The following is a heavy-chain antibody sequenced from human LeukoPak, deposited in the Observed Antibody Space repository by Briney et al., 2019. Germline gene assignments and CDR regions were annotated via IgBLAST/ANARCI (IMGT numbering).Heavy chain of an antibody. J-gene: IGHJ4*02. CDR3: AKGSGRSSYGCDY. CDR2: ISGSGGST. V-gene: IGHV3-23*01. CDR1: GFTFITYA. Sequence: GGSLRLSCAASGFTFITYAMSWVRQAPGKGLEWVSAISGSGGSTYYADSVRGRFTISRDNSKNTLYLQMNSLRAEDTAVYYCAKGSGRSSYGCDYWGQGTLVTVSS. D-gene: IGHD5-18*01.